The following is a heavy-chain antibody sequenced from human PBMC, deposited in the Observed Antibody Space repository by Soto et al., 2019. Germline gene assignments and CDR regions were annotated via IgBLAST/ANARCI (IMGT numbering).Heavy chain of an antibody. CDR3: AGDSVGSGYD. Sequence: QVQLQESGPGLVKPSETLSLTCAVSGGSISGYYWSWIRQPPGKRLEWIGYIYYSGYTNYNPSLKRRVPISVDRSKNQFSLELRSVTASDTAVYYCAGDSVGSGYDWGQGTLVTVSS. CDR2: IYYSGYT. CDR1: GGSISGYY. V-gene: IGHV4-59*01. D-gene: IGHD5-12*01. J-gene: IGHJ4*02.